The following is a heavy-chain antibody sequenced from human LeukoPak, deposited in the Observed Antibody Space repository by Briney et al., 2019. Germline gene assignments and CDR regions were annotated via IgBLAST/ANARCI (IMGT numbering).Heavy chain of an antibody. D-gene: IGHD1-26*01. Sequence: GASVKVSCTASGDILNNYHIHWVRQAPGQGLEWMGIIKHSGGSTTYAQKLQGRVTMTTDTSTSTAYMELRSLRSDDTAVYYCARGQVGAAYSFWGQGTLVTVSS. CDR1: GDILNNYH. CDR3: ARGQVGAAYSF. CDR2: IKHSGGST. J-gene: IGHJ4*02. V-gene: IGHV1-46*02.